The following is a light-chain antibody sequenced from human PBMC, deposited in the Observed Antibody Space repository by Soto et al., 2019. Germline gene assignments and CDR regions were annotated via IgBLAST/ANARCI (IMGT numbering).Light chain of an antibody. CDR2: DAS. V-gene: IGKV3-11*01. Sequence: EVVLTQSPATLSLSPGERAALSCRASHIVSSHLAWYQQKPCQAPTLLIYDASNRAAGIPARFSGSGSGTDFTLTISSLEPEDFAVYYCQQRDFWPRTFGQGTKLEIK. CDR1: HIVSSH. CDR3: QQRDFWPRT. J-gene: IGKJ2*02.